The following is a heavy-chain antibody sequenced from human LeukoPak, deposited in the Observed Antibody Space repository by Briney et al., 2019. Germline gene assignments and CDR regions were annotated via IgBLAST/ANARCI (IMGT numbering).Heavy chain of an antibody. Sequence: ASVKVSCKASGYTFTSYAMTWVRQAPGQGLEWMGWINTNTGNPTYAQSSTGRFVFSLDTSASTAYLQISSLKAEDTALYYCAGGEDGTGDYRPTYLDSWGQGTLVTVSS. CDR3: AGGEDGTGDYRPTYLDS. D-gene: IGHD4-17*01. CDR2: INTNTGNP. CDR1: GYTFTSYA. J-gene: IGHJ4*02. V-gene: IGHV7-4-1*02.